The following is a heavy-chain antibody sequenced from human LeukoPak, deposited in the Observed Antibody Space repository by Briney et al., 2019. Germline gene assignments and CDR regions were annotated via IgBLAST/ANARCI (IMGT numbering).Heavy chain of an antibody. CDR3: RREAGFIGN. CDR2: IKQDGSDK. Sequence: PGGSLRLSCVASGFTFTSNWMSWVRQAPGKGLEWVANIKQDGSDKYYVDSVKGRFTISRDNAKSSLYLQMNSLRDEHTAVYYCRREAGFIGNWGQGTLVTVSS. J-gene: IGHJ4*02. V-gene: IGHV3-7*01. D-gene: IGHD2-15*01. CDR1: GFTFTSNW.